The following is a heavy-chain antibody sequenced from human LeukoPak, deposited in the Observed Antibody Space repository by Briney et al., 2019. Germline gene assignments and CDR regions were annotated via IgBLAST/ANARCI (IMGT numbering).Heavy chain of an antibody. V-gene: IGHV3-21*01. J-gene: IGHJ4*02. D-gene: IGHD4-23*01. CDR1: GFTFSSYS. Sequence: GGSLRLSCAASGFTFSSYSMNWVRQAPGKGLEWVSSISSSSSYIYYADSVKGRFTISRDNAKNSLYLQMNSLRAEDTAVYYCARGTVVTPLGDYWGQGTLVTVSS. CDR2: ISSSSSYI. CDR3: ARGTVVTPLGDY.